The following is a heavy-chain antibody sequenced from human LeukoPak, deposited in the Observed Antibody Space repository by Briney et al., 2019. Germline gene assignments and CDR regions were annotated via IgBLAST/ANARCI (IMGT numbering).Heavy chain of an antibody. Sequence: ASVKASCKASGYTFTGYYMHWVRQAPRQGLEWMGWINPNSGGTNYAQKFQGRVTMTRDTSISTAYMELSRLRSDDTAVYYCARDNYSYGYIGDWGQGTLVTVSS. CDR3: ARDNYSYGYIGD. CDR2: INPNSGGT. J-gene: IGHJ4*02. CDR1: GYTFTGYY. V-gene: IGHV1-2*02. D-gene: IGHD5-18*01.